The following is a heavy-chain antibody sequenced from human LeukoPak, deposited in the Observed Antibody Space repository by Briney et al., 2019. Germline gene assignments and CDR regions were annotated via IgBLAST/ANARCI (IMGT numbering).Heavy chain of an antibody. CDR3: VKSTYSDTSGYFAGDS. Sequence: GGSLSHSCAESGFHFRIYAMSWVRQAPGEGVEWVSTITDSVGTSDYSDSVKGRFTICRDNPENSLYLQMSNLRTGDAAVYYCVKSTYSDTSGYFAGDSGGQGSLVTVS. V-gene: IGHV3-23*01. CDR1: GFHFRIYA. CDR2: ITDSVGTS. D-gene: IGHD3-22*01. J-gene: IGHJ4*02.